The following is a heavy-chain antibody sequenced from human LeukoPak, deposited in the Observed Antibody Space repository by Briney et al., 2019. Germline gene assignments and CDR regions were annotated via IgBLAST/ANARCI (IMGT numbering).Heavy chain of an antibody. CDR3: ARERGYGYGYVDY. Sequence: SETLSLTCTVSGGSISSYYWSWIRQPPGKGLEWIGYIYTSGSTNYNPSLKSRVTISVDTSKNQFSLKLSSVTAADTAVYYCARERGYGYGYVDYWGQGTLVTVSS. CDR1: GGSISSYY. V-gene: IGHV4-4*09. J-gene: IGHJ4*02. D-gene: IGHD5-18*01. CDR2: IYTSGST.